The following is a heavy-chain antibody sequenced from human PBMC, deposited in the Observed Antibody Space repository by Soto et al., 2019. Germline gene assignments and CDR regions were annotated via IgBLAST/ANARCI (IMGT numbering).Heavy chain of an antibody. CDR1: GGSFSGYY. V-gene: IGHV4-34*01. CDR3: ARQPTTGDTDLWFDP. D-gene: IGHD2-21*01. Sequence: SETLSLTCAVYGGSFSGYYWSWIRQPPGKGLEWIGEINHSGSTSYNPSLKSRVTISVDTSKNQFSLKLSSVTAADTAVYYCARQPTTGDTDLWFDPWGQGTLVTVSS. CDR2: INHSGST. J-gene: IGHJ5*02.